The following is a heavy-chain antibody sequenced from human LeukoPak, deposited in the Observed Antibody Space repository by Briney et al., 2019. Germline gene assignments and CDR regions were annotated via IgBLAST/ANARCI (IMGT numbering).Heavy chain of an antibody. V-gene: IGHV1-69*05. CDR1: GGTFSSYA. Sequence: ASVKVSCKASGGTFSSYAISWVRQAPGQGLEWMGGIIPIFGTANYAQKFQGRVTITTDESTSTAYMELSSLRSDDTAVYYCARVPTRSSGWDYWGQGTLVTVSS. D-gene: IGHD6-19*01. CDR3: ARVPTRSSGWDY. J-gene: IGHJ4*02. CDR2: IIPIFGTA.